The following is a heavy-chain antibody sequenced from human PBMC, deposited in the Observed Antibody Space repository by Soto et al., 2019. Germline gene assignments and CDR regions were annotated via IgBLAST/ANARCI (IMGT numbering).Heavy chain of an antibody. Sequence: GGSLRLCCAASGFTVSSNYMSWVRQAPGKGLEWVSVIYSGGSTYYADSVKGRFTISRDNSKNTLYLQMNSLRAEDTAVYYCARETYFAAYYYCMVGWGKRTTVTVSS. J-gene: IGHJ6*03. V-gene: IGHV3-66*01. CDR3: ARETYFAAYYYCMVG. CDR2: IYSGGST. D-gene: IGHD3-10*01. CDR1: GFTVSSNY.